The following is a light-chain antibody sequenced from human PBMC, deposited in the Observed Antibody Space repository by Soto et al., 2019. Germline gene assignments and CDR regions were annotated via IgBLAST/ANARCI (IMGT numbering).Light chain of an antibody. Sequence: IQMTQSPSTVSASVGDRVTITCRASQSISSSLAWYQQKPGKAPKVLIYDASSLDSGVPSRFSGSGYGTEFTLTVRSLEPGDFAPYSCQQYESYPYSFGQGTKLEIK. CDR1: QSISSS. J-gene: IGKJ2*01. V-gene: IGKV1-5*01. CDR2: DAS. CDR3: QQYESYPYS.